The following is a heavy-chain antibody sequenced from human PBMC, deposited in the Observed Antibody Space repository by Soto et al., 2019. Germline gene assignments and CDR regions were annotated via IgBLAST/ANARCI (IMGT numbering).Heavy chain of an antibody. CDR3: ARSQGSSTSLEIYYYYYYGMDV. J-gene: IGHJ6*02. CDR2: IIPISDTT. Sequence: PLNRSCKASGGGMSSYPGSWGRLAQEQGLEWMGGIIPISDTTNYAQKFPGRVTITADESTSTAYMELSSLRSEDTAVYYCARSQGSSTSLEIYYYYYYGMDVWGQGTTVTVSS. CDR1: GGGMSSYP. D-gene: IGHD2-2*01. V-gene: IGHV1-69*01.